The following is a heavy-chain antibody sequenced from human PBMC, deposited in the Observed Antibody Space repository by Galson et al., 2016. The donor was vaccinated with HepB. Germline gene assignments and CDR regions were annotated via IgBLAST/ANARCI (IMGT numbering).Heavy chain of an antibody. J-gene: IGHJ5*02. CDR1: GFIFSDYV. V-gene: IGHV3-30-3*01. D-gene: IGHD6-19*01. CDR2: ISSDGNNK. CDR3: ARELNEMQGWLAMAGWFDP. Sequence: SLRLSCAASGFIFSDYVMNWVRQGPGKGLEWVAVISSDGNNKYYADSVKGRFIISRDNSKNILSLQMNSLRTEDTAVYFCARELNEMQGWLAMAGWFDPWXQGTLVTVSS.